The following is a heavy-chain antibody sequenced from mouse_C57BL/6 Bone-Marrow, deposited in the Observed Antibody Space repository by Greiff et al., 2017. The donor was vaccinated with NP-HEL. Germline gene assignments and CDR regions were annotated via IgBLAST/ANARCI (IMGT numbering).Heavy chain of an antibody. Sequence: EVQGVESGGGLVQPGGSLSLSCAASGFTFTDYYMSWVRQPPGTALEWLGFIRNKANGYTTEYSASVKGRFTISRDNSQSILYLQMNALRAEDSATYYCARYNLLRGYAMDYWGQGTSVTVSS. CDR2: IRNKANGYTT. J-gene: IGHJ4*01. V-gene: IGHV7-3*01. D-gene: IGHD1-1*01. CDR3: ARYNLLRGYAMDY. CDR1: GFTFTDYY.